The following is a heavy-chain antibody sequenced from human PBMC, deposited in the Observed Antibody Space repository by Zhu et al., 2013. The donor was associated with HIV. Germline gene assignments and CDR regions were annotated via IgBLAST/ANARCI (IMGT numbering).Heavy chain of an antibody. Sequence: QVQLQESGPGLVKPSETLSLTCTVSGGSISSSSYYWGWIRQPPGKGPEWIGSIYYSGSTYYNPSLKSRVTISVDTSKNQFSLKLSSVAAADTAVYYCARMYSGSPYRGFDYWGQGTLVTVSS. CDR3: ARMYSGSPYRGFDY. D-gene: IGHD1-26*01. CDR1: GGSISSSSYY. J-gene: IGHJ4*02. CDR2: IYYSGST. V-gene: IGHV4-39*07.